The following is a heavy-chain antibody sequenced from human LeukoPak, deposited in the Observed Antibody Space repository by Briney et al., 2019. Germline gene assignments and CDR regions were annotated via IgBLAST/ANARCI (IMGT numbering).Heavy chain of an antibody. D-gene: IGHD5-18*01. J-gene: IGHJ4*02. Sequence: GGSQRLSCAASGFTVSSNYMSWVRQAPGKGLEWVSIIYSGGSTYYADSVKGRFTISGDNSKNTLYLQMNSLRAEDTAVYFCVRVGYSYGYGDWNHFDYWGQGTLVTVSS. CDR1: GFTVSSNY. CDR2: IYSGGST. V-gene: IGHV3-66*02. CDR3: VRVGYSYGYGDWNHFDY.